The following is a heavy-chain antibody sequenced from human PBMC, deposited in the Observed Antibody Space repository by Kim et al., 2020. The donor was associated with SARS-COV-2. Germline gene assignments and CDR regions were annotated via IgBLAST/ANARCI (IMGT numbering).Heavy chain of an antibody. CDR2: ISSSGSTI. CDR3: ARDRVTIFGVVSRNYFDY. CDR1: GFTFSSYE. V-gene: IGHV3-48*03. J-gene: IGHJ4*02. Sequence: GGSLRLSCAASGFTFSSYEMNWVRQAPGKGLEWVSYISSSGSTIYYADSVKGRFTISRDNAKTSLYLQMNSLRAEDTAVYYCARDRVTIFGVVSRNYFDYWGQETLVTVSS. D-gene: IGHD3-3*01.